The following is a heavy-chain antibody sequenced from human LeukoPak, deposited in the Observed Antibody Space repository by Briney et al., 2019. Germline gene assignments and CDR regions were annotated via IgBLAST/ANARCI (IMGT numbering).Heavy chain of an antibody. CDR1: GFTFSSYS. V-gene: IGHV3-48*02. CDR3: ARAGSGWYFDY. D-gene: IGHD6-19*01. Sequence: AGGSLRLSCAAAGFTFSSYSLNWVCQAPGKGLEWVSYISSSSSRTIYYADSVKGRFTISRDNAKNSVYLQMNSLRDEDTAVYYCARAGSGWYFDYWGQGTLVAVSS. CDR2: ISSSSSRTI. J-gene: IGHJ4*02.